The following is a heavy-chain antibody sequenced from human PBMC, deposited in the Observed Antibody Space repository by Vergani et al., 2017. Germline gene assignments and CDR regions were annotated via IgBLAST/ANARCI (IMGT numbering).Heavy chain of an antibody. CDR1: GYSFTSYG. J-gene: IGHJ4*02. D-gene: IGHD6-19*01. V-gene: IGHV1-18*01. CDR3: AIGRKSTGYSSV. CDR2: ISAYNGNT. Sequence: VQLVQSGAEVKKPGESLKISCKASGYSFTSYGISWVRQAPGQGLEWMGWISAYNGNTNYAQKLKGRVTMTTDTSTSTAYMELRSLRSDDTAVYYCAIGRKSTGYSSVWGQGTLVTVSS.